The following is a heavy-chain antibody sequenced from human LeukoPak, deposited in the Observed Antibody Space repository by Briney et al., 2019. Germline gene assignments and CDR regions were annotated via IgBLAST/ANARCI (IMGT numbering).Heavy chain of an antibody. D-gene: IGHD1-26*01. CDR3: ARHFLGWELQAGAFDI. V-gene: IGHV4-59*08. CDR2: VYYSGSTNYYSGST. CDR1: GGSISNYY. Sequence: SETLSLTCTVSGGSISNYYWSWIRQPPGKGLEWIGYVYYSGSTNYYSGSTNYNPSLKSRVTISVDTSKNQFSLKLSSVTAADTAVYYCARHFLGWELQAGAFDIWGQGTMVTVSS. J-gene: IGHJ3*02.